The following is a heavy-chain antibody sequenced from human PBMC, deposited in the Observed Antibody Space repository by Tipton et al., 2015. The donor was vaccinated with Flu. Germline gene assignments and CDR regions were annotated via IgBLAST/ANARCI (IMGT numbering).Heavy chain of an antibody. Sequence: TLSLTCTVSGVSISSYYWSWVRQSPGKGLEWIGYIDKSGNTNYNPSLKSRVTIVLDTSKNQFSLKLTSVTAADTAVYYCARDSMVRGTIGPWGQGTLSPSPQ. J-gene: IGHJ5*02. V-gene: IGHV4-59*01. CDR2: IDKSGNT. CDR3: ARDSMVRGTIGP. D-gene: IGHD3-10*01. CDR1: GVSISSYY.